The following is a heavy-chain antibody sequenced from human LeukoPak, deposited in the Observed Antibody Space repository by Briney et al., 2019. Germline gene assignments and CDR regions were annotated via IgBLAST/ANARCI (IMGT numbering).Heavy chain of an antibody. CDR1: GGSFSGYY. Sequence: PSETLSLTCAVYGGSFSGYYWSWIRQPPGKGLEWIGEINHSGSTNYNPSLKSRVTISVDTSKSQFSLKLSSVTAADTAVYYCARGPTMITFGGVFFYWGQGTLVTVSS. J-gene: IGHJ4*02. D-gene: IGHD3-16*01. V-gene: IGHV4-34*01. CDR3: ARGPTMITFGGVFFY. CDR2: INHSGST.